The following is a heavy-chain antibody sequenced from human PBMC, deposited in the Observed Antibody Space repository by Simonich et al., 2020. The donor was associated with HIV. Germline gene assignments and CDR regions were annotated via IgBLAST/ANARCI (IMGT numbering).Heavy chain of an antibody. CDR1: GFTDSSNY. D-gene: IGHD2-8*01. CDR2: IYSGGAT. CDR3: ASERHVRDGFQH. J-gene: IGHJ1*01. Sequence: EVQLVESGGGLVQPGGSLRLSCAASGFTDSSNYMSWVRQAPGKGLEWVSGIYSGGATYYADAVKGRFTISRHISKNTLWLQMSNLRAEDTAVYYCASERHVRDGFQHWGQGTLVTVSS. V-gene: IGHV3-53*04.